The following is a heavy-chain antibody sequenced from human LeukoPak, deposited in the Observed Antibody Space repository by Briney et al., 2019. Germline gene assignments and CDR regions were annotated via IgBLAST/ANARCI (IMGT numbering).Heavy chain of an antibody. Sequence: SETLSLTCAVYGGSFSGYYWSWIRQPPGRGLEWIGEINHSGSTNYNPSLKSRVTISVDTPKNQFSLKLSSVTAADTAVYYCARGRWNYDYWGRGTLVTVSS. J-gene: IGHJ4*02. D-gene: IGHD1-7*01. CDR3: ARGRWNYDY. CDR2: INHSGST. CDR1: GGSFSGYY. V-gene: IGHV4-34*01.